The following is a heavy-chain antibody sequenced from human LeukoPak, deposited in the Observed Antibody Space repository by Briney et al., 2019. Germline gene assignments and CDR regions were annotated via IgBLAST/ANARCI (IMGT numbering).Heavy chain of an antibody. CDR2: IYYSGST. Sequence: PSETLSLTCTVSGGSISISSYYWGWIRQPPGKGLEWIGSIYYSGSTYYNPSLKSRVTISVDTSKNQFSLKLSSVTAADTAVYYCARGGYCSGGSCYPKTDWFDPWGQGTLVTVSS. D-gene: IGHD2-15*01. J-gene: IGHJ5*02. CDR1: GGSISISSYY. CDR3: ARGGYCSGGSCYPKTDWFDP. V-gene: IGHV4-39*07.